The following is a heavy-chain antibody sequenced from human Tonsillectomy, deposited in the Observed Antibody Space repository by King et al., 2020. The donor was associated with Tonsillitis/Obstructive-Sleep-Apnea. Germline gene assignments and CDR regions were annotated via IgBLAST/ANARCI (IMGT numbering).Heavy chain of an antibody. J-gene: IGHJ4*02. CDR1: GFTFSTYW. V-gene: IGHV3-74*01. D-gene: IGHD3-22*01. CDR2: IDSEVSTT. Sequence: VQLVESGGGLVQPGGSLRLSCAASGFTFSTYWMHWVRQAPGKGLVWVSRIDSEVSTTFYADSVKGRFTISRDNATNTLYLQMNSLRAEDTAVYYCARDYYYSMDYWGRGTLVTVSS. CDR3: ARDYYYSMDY.